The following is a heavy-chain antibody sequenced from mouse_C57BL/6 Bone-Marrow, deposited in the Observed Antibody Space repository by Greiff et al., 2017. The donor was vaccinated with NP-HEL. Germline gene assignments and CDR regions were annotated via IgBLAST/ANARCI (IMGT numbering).Heavy chain of an antibody. CDR1: GYTFTSYW. CDR2: IDPSDSYT. J-gene: IGHJ4*01. Sequence: QVQLKQPGAELVMPGASVKLSCKASGYTFTSYWMHWVKQRPGQGLEWIGEIDPSDSYTNYNQKFKGKSTLTVDKSSSTAYMQLSSLTSEDSAVYYCARWATVVAKYYAMDYWGQGTSVTVSS. CDR3: ARWATVVAKYYAMDY. D-gene: IGHD1-1*01. V-gene: IGHV1-69*01.